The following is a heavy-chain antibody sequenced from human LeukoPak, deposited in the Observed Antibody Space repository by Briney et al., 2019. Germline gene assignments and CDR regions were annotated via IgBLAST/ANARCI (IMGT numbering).Heavy chain of an antibody. J-gene: IGHJ4*02. CDR2: IYPGDSDT. D-gene: IGHD3-22*01. V-gene: IGHV5-51*01. Sequence: GGSLKISCKGSGYSFTSYGIGWVRQMPGKGLEWRGIIYPGDSDTRYSPSFQGQVAISADKSITTAYLQWSSLKASDTAMYYCARRVYHDSSGYSYYFDHWGQGTLVTVSS. CDR3: ARRVYHDSSGYSYYFDH. CDR1: GYSFTSYG.